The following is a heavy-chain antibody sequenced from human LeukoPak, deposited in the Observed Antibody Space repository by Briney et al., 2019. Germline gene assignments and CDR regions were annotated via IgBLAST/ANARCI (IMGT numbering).Heavy chain of an antibody. D-gene: IGHD6-13*01. CDR2: ISYDGSNK. CDR1: GFTFSSYA. Sequence: AGGSLRLSCAASGFTFSSYAMHWVRQAPGKGLKWVAVISYDGSNKYYADSVKGRFTISRDNSKNTLYLQMNSLRAEDTAVYYCARDRVAAAGYFDYWGQGTLVTVSS. CDR3: ARDRVAAAGYFDY. J-gene: IGHJ4*02. V-gene: IGHV3-30*04.